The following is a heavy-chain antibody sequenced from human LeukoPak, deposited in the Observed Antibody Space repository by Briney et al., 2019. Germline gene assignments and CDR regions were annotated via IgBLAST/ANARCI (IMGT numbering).Heavy chain of an antibody. CDR2: IWYDGSNK. Sequence: GGSLRLSCAASGFTFSSYGMHWVRQAPGKGLEWVAVIWYDGSNKYYADSVKGRFTISRDNAKNSLFLQMNSLRAEDTAVYYCARERYGNYNWGQGTLVTVSS. CDR3: ARERYGNYN. D-gene: IGHD4-11*01. J-gene: IGHJ4*02. CDR1: GFTFSSYG. V-gene: IGHV3-33*01.